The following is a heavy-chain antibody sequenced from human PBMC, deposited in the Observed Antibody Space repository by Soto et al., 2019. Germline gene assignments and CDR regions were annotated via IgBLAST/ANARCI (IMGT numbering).Heavy chain of an antibody. V-gene: IGHV3-74*01. J-gene: IGHJ6*03. Sequence: EVQLVESGGGLVQPGGSLILSCAASGFTFSDYWMHCVRQAPGKGLEWVSRITRDGSTTNYADSVKGRFTISGDNAKNTLDLDMNSLIGEDTADYYGARGAINYDCEDVWGNGTTDTVSS. CDR3: ARGAINYDCEDV. CDR2: ITRDGSTT. CDR1: GFTFSDYW.